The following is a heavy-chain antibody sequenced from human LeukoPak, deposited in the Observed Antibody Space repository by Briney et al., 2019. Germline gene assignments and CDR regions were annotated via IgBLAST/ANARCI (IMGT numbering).Heavy chain of an antibody. CDR3: AREEGALYYYYMDV. CDR2: INPNSGGT. J-gene: IGHJ6*03. CDR1: GYTFTSYG. V-gene: IGHV1-2*02. Sequence: ASVKVSCKASGYTFTSYGISWVRQAPGQGLEWMGWINPNSGGTNYAQKFQGRVTMTRDTSISTAYMELSRLRSDDTAVYYCAREEGALYYYYMDVWGKGTTVTVSS.